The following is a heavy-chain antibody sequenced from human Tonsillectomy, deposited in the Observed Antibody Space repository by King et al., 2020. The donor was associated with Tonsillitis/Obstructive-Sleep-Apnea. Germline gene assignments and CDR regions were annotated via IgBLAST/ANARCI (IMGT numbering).Heavy chain of an antibody. CDR2: ISYDGSNK. CDR3: AKAPYYDILTGYWGDYYYYGMDV. D-gene: IGHD3-9*01. V-gene: IGHV3-30*18. Sequence: VQLQESGGGVVQPGRSLRLSCAASGFTCSNYGMHWVRQAPGKGLEWVAVISYDGSNKYYADSVKGRFTISRDKSKNTLDLQMDSLRAEDTAVYYCAKAPYYDILTGYWGDYYYYGMDVWGQGTTVTVSS. J-gene: IGHJ6*02. CDR1: GFTCSNYG.